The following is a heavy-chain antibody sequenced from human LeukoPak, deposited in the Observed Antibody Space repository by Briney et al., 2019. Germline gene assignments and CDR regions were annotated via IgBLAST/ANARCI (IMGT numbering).Heavy chain of an antibody. CDR1: GGSISSTSYS. J-gene: IGHJ5*02. CDR3: ARLGYCSSTSCHLSWFDP. CDR2: IYYSGST. Sequence: SETLSLTCNVSGGSISSTSYSWGWIRQPPGKGLEWIGSIYYSGSTYYNPSLKSRVIISVDTSKNQFSLKVNPVTAADTAVYYCARLGYCSSTSCHLSWFDPWGQGTLVAVSS. D-gene: IGHD2-2*01. V-gene: IGHV4-39*01.